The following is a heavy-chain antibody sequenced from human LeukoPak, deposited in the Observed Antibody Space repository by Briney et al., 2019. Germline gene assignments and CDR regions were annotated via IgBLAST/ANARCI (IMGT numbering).Heavy chain of an antibody. Sequence: SQTLSLTCGISGDSVSSNSAAWNWIRQFPSRGLEWVGRTYYRSKWYSDYAVSVKRRIIINPDTSKNQCSLQLNSVTPEDTAVYYCAKAMRMTAAGTFYFDNWGQGALVTVSS. D-gene: IGHD1/OR15-1a*01. V-gene: IGHV6-1*01. CDR1: GDSVSSNSAA. CDR3: AKAMRMTAAGTFYFDN. J-gene: IGHJ4*02. CDR2: TYYRSKWYS.